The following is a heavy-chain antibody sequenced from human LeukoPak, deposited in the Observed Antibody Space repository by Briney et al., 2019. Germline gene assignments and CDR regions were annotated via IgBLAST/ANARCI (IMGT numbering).Heavy chain of an antibody. V-gene: IGHV1-46*01. J-gene: IGHJ5*02. D-gene: IGHD2-15*01. CDR2: INPSGGST. CDR3: ARDSVVAAPATLFDP. Sequence: GASVKVSCTASGYTFTSYYMHWVRQAPGQGLEWMGIINPSGGSTSYAQKFQGRVTMTRDTSTSTVYMELSSLRSEDTAVYYCARDSVVAAPATLFDPWGQGTLVTVSS. CDR1: GYTFTSYY.